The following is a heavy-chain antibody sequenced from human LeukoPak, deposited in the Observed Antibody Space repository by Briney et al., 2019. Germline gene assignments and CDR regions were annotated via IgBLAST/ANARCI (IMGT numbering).Heavy chain of an antibody. V-gene: IGHV1-2*02. D-gene: IGHD2-15*01. CDR1: GYTFIGYY. CDR3: AREYWNDY. J-gene: IGHJ4*02. CDR2: INPNSGAT. Sequence: ASVKVSCKASGYTFIGYYIHWVRQARGQGLEWMGWINPNSGATYYAQNFQGRVTMTRDTSINTAYMELSRLRSDDTAVYYGAREYWNDYWGQGTLVTVSS.